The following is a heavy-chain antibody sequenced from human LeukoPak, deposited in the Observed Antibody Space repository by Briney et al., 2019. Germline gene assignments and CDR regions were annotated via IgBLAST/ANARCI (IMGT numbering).Heavy chain of an antibody. Sequence: PSETLSLTCTVSGGSIRSYYWSWIRQPAGRGLEWIGRIYTSGSTNYNPSLKSRVTMSVDTSKNQFSLKLSSVTAADTAVNYCARSNYFYDSSGPFDYWGQGTLVTVSS. CDR3: ARSNYFYDSSGPFDY. V-gene: IGHV4-4*07. CDR1: GGSIRSYY. J-gene: IGHJ4*02. D-gene: IGHD3-22*01. CDR2: IYTSGST.